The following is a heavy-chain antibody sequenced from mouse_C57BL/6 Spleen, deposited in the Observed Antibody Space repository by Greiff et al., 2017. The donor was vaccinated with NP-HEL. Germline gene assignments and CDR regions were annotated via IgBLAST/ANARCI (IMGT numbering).Heavy chain of an antibody. CDR3: ARRYYGYDEGFDY. CDR1: GYTFTSYW. D-gene: IGHD2-2*01. CDR2: IDPSDSYT. J-gene: IGHJ2*01. Sequence: QVQLQQPGAELVMPGASVKLSCKASGYTFTSYWMHWVKQRPGQGLEWIGEIDPSDSYTNYNQKFKGKSTLTVDKSSSTAYMQLSSLTSEDSAVYYCARRYYGYDEGFDYWGQGTTLTVSS. V-gene: IGHV1-69*01.